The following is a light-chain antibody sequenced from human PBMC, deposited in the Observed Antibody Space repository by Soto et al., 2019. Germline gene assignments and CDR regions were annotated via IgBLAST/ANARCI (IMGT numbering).Light chain of an antibody. Sequence: QSALTQPRSVSASPGQSVTISCTGTSSDVGGYNYVSWYQQHPGKAPQVVVYDVTKRPSGVSNRFSGSKSGNTAYLTISGLQVEDEAEYFCFSFTTTSTHVFGTGTKLTVL. J-gene: IGLJ1*01. CDR1: SSDVGGYNY. CDR3: FSFTTTSTHV. V-gene: IGLV2-14*03. CDR2: DVT.